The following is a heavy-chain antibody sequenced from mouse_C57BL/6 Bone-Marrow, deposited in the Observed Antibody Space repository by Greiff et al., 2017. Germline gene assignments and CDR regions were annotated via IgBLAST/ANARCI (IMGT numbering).Heavy chain of an antibody. CDR1: GYAFTNYL. CDR3: ATGAWFAY. V-gene: IGHV1-54*01. D-gene: IGHD4-1*01. CDR2: INPGSGGT. Sequence: QVQLQQPGAELVKPGASVKMSCKASGYAFTNYLIEWVKQRPGQGLEWIGVINPGSGGTNYNEKFKGKATLTADKSSSTAYMQLSSLTSEDSAVYFCATGAWFAYWGQGTLVTVSA. J-gene: IGHJ3*01.